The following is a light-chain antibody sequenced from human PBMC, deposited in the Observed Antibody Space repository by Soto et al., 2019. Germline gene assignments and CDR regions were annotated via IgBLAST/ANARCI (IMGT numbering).Light chain of an antibody. CDR3: QQTYSSPVT. CDR2: FAS. V-gene: IGKV1-39*01. Sequence: DIQMTQSPSSLSASVGDRVTITCRASQTISRYLNWYQQRPGEAPKLLIYFASSLHSGVPSRFSGSGSGTDFTLTISTLHPEDFATYYCQQTYSSPVTFGQGTRVEVK. J-gene: IGKJ1*01. CDR1: QTISRY.